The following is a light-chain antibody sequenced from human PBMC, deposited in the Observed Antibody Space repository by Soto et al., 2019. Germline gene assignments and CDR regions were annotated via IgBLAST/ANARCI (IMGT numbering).Light chain of an antibody. J-gene: IGLJ2*01. CDR2: EVS. V-gene: IGLV2-18*02. CDR3: SSYTSSSTLL. CDR1: SSDVGSYNC. Sequence: QSALTQPPSVSGSPGQSVTISCTGTSSDVGSYNCVSWYQQPPGTAPKLMIYEVSNRPSGVPDRFSGSKSGNTASLTISGLQAEDEADYYCSSYTSSSTLLFGGGTKVTVL.